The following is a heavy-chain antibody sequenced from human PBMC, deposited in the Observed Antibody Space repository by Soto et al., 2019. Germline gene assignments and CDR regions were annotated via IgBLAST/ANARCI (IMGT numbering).Heavy chain of an antibody. CDR1: GFTFSNAW. J-gene: IGHJ6*03. V-gene: IGHV3-15*01. CDR2: IKSKTDGGTT. D-gene: IGHD6-6*01. CDR3: TTLQWLYSSSARYYYYYYMDV. Sequence: GGSLRLSCAASGFTFSNAWMSWVRQAPGKGLEWVGRIKSKTDGGTTDYAAPVKGRFTISRDDSKNTLYLQMNSLKTEDTAVYYCTTLQWLYSSSARYYYYYYMDVWGKGTTVTVSS.